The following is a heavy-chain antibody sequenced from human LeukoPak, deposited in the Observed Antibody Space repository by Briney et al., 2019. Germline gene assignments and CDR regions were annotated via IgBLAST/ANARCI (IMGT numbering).Heavy chain of an antibody. CDR2: IKQDGSEK. CDR1: GFTFSSYW. J-gene: IGHJ6*03. D-gene: IGHD1-26*01. Sequence: GGSLRLSCAASGFTFSSYWMSWVRQAPGKGLEWVANIKQDGSEKYYVDSVKGRFTISRDNAKNSLYLQMNSLRPEDTAVYYCARDPYSGNYGNYYYYMDVWGKGTTVTISS. V-gene: IGHV3-7*01. CDR3: ARDPYSGNYGNYYYYMDV.